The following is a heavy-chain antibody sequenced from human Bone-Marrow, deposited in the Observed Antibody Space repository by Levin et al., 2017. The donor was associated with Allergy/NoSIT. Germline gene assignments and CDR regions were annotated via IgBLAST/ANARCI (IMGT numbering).Heavy chain of an antibody. CDR3: AGSTIDTTVVGAFDT. D-gene: IGHD3-22*01. CDR2: ISFYEGT. J-gene: IGHJ3*02. Sequence: SETLSLTCTVSGGPITGHYWSWIRRSPAKGLEWIGFISFYEGTNYNPSLKSRVTISADTSKNQFSLKLISVTAADTALYYCAGSTIDTTVVGAFDTWGQGTTVTVSS. CDR1: GGPITGHY. V-gene: IGHV4-59*11.